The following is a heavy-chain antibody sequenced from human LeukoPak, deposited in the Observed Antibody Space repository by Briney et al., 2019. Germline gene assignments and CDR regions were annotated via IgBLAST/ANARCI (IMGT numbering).Heavy chain of an antibody. CDR3: ARMYDWAAY. J-gene: IGHJ4*02. V-gene: IGHV3-7*01. D-gene: IGHD3-16*01. CDR2: IKQDGSEK. CDR1: GFTFSGYW. Sequence: PGGSLRLSCAGSGFTFSGYWMTWVRQAPGKGLEWVANIKQDGSEKYYVDSVKGRFIISRDNAKNSLSLQMNSLRPEDTAVYYCARMYDWAAYWGQGTLVTVSS.